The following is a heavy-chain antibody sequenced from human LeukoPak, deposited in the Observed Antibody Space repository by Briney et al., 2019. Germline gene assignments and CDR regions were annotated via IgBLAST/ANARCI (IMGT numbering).Heavy chain of an antibody. CDR3: ARAAASPAKEPSGGGRYFDY. D-gene: IGHD3-16*01. V-gene: IGHV1-69*05. CDR1: GGTFSSYA. Sequence: GASVKVSCKASGGTFSSYAISWVRQAPGQGLEWMGGIIPIFGTANYAQKFQGRVTITTDESTSTAYMELSSLRSEDTAVYYCARAAASPAKEPSGGGRYFDYWGQGTLVTVSS. J-gene: IGHJ4*02. CDR2: IIPIFGTA.